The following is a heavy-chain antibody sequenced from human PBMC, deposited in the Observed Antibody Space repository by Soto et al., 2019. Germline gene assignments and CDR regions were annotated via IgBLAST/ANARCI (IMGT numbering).Heavy chain of an antibody. V-gene: IGHV1-3*01. CDR2: INAGNGNT. J-gene: IGHJ6*02. D-gene: IGHD5-18*01. Sequence: GASVKVSCKASGCTFTSYAMHWVRQAPRQRLEWMGWINAGNGNTKYSQKFQGRVTITRDTSASTAYMELSSLRSEDTAVYYCARDSVDTAMVHYYYYGMDVWGQGTTVTVSS. CDR1: GCTFTSYA. CDR3: ARDSVDTAMVHYYYYGMDV.